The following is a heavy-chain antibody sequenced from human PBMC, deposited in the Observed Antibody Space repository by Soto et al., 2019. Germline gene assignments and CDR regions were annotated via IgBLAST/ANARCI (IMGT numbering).Heavy chain of an antibody. V-gene: IGHV3-30*04. CDR3: ARRFCIVGSCNGTDACDI. CDR2: LSVAGRIK. D-gene: IGHD2-15*01. J-gene: IGHJ3*02. Sequence: QVQLVESGGGVVQPGRSLRLSCAASGFPFSNYAFHGVRQAPGKGLEWVGVLSVAGRIKYYADSVTGRFTISRDNSKNTLYLQMNRLGAEDTSVYYCARRFCIVGSCNGTDACDIWGQGTMVTVFS. CDR1: GFPFSNYA.